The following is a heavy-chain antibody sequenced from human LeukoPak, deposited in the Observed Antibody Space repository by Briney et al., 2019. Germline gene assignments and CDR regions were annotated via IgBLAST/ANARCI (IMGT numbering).Heavy chain of an antibody. J-gene: IGHJ4*02. CDR1: GFTFSSYA. V-gene: IGHV3-23*01. Sequence: GGSLRLSCAASGFTFSSYAMSWVRHAPGKGLEWVSAITGSGGSTYSADSVKGRFTISRDNSKNKLYLQMNSLRAEDTAVYYCAKDGGSSGWPFDYWGQGTLVTVSS. CDR3: AKDGGSSGWPFDY. CDR2: ITGSGGST. D-gene: IGHD6-19*01.